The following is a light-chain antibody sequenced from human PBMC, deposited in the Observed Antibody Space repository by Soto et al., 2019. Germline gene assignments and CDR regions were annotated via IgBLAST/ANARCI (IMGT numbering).Light chain of an antibody. CDR2: EGD. CDR1: SSDVGSYNL. J-gene: IGLJ2*01. V-gene: IGLV2-23*01. CDR3: CSYALGSTLV. Sequence: QSVLTQPASVSGSSGQSITISCTGTSSDVGSYNLVSWHQHHPGKAPKLIIYEGDKRPSGVSNRFSGSKSGNTASLTISGLQAEDEADYYCCSYALGSTLVFGGGTKLTVL.